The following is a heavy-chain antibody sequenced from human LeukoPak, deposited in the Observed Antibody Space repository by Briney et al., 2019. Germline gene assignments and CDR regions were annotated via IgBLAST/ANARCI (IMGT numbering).Heavy chain of an antibody. V-gene: IGHV1-2*04. CDR3: ARARMVRGVISSWFDP. Sequence: ASVKVSFKASGYTFTVYYMHWVRQAPGQGLEWMGWINPNSGGTNYAQKFQGWVTITRDTSISTAYMELSRLRSDDTAVYHCARARMVRGVISSWFDPWGQGTLVTVSS. D-gene: IGHD3-10*01. J-gene: IGHJ5*02. CDR1: GYTFTVYY. CDR2: INPNSGGT.